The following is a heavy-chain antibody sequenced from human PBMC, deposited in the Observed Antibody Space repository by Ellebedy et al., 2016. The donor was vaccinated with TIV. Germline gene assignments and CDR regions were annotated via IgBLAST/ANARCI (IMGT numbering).Heavy chain of an antibody. Sequence: GESLKISCAASGFTVGNNFMGWVRQAPGKGLEWVSLIYSGGSTDYADSVKGRFTISRDSSKNTLYLQMNSLRAEDTAMYYCARKTDTGTSGDYWGQGTPVTVSS. CDR3: ARKTDTGTSGDY. D-gene: IGHD1-1*01. V-gene: IGHV3-53*01. CDR1: GFTVGNNF. J-gene: IGHJ4*02. CDR2: IYSGGST.